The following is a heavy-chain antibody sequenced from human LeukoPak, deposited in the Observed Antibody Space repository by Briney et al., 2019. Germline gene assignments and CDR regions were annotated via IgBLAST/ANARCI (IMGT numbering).Heavy chain of an antibody. D-gene: IGHD5-18*01. CDR3: ARGRPGRGYSYVIYYYYYMDV. Sequence: SETLSLTCTVSGGSISSYYWSWIRQPAGKGLEWIGRIYTSGSTNYNPSLKSRVTISVDTSKNQFSLKLSSVTAADTAVYYCARGRPGRGYSYVIYYYYYMDVWGKGTTVTVSS. J-gene: IGHJ6*03. CDR1: GGSISSYY. CDR2: IYTSGST. V-gene: IGHV4-4*07.